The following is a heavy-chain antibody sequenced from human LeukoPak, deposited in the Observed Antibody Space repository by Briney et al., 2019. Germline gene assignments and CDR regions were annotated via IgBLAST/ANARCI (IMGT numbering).Heavy chain of an antibody. J-gene: IGHJ4*02. D-gene: IGHD4-17*01. CDR3: AKVRDDYGDYYFDY. CDR2: ISGSGGST. Sequence: GGSLRLSCAASGFTFSSYAISWVRQAPGKGLEWVSAISGSGGSTYYADSVKGRFTISRDNSMNTLYLQMNSLRAEDTAVYYCAKVRDDYGDYYFDYWGQGTLVTVSS. V-gene: IGHV3-23*01. CDR1: GFTFSSYA.